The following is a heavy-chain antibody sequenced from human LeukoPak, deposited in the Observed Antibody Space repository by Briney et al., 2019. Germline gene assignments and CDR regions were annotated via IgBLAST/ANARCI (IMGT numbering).Heavy chain of an antibody. J-gene: IGHJ4*02. CDR1: GFTLSTYP. CDR2: MSNDGNT. V-gene: IGHV3-30-3*01. Sequence: GGSLRLSCAASGFTLSTYPIHWVRQAPGKGLEWVAVMSNDGNTYYADSVKGRSTISRDNSKNTLYLQMDSLRAENTAVYYCAGEYSRSSFDYWGQGTLVTVSS. D-gene: IGHD6-6*01. CDR3: AGEYSRSSFDY.